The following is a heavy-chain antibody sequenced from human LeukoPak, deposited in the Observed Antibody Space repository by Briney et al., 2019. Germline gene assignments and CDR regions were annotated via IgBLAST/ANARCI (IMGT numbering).Heavy chain of an antibody. J-gene: IGHJ4*02. CDR3: AKLALAAAGHNFDY. CDR2: ISYDGSNK. Sequence: QPGGSLRLSRAASGFTFSSYAMHWVRQAPGKGLEWVAVISYDGSNKYYADSVKGRFTISRDNSKNTLYLQMNSLRAEDTAVYYCAKLALAAAGHNFDYWGQGTLVTVSS. V-gene: IGHV3-30-3*01. D-gene: IGHD6-13*01. CDR1: GFTFSSYA.